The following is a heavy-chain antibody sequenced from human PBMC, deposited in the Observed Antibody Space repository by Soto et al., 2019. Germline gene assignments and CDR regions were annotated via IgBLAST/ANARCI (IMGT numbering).Heavy chain of an antibody. CDR1: GYSFTSYW. CDR2: IYPGDSDT. CDR3: ARGGTLSYYYYYGMDV. D-gene: IGHD1-26*01. V-gene: IGHV5-51*01. Sequence: GESLKISCKGSGYSFTSYWIGWVRQMPGKGLEWMGIIYPGDSDTRYSPSFQGQVTISADKSICTAYLQWSSLKASDTAMYYCARGGTLSYYYYYGMDVWGQGTTVTVSS. J-gene: IGHJ6*02.